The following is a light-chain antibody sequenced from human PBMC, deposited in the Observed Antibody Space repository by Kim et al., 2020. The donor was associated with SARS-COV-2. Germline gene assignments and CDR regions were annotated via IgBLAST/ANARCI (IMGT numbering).Light chain of an antibody. Sequence: DIQMTQSPSSLSASVGDRVTITCRASQSISTYLNWYQQKPGKAPKLLIYAASSLQSGVPSRFSGSGSGTDFSLTISSLQPEDFATYYCQQCLRIPITFGQGTRLEIK. CDR3: QQCLRIPIT. V-gene: IGKV1-39*01. CDR2: AAS. J-gene: IGKJ5*01. CDR1: QSISTY.